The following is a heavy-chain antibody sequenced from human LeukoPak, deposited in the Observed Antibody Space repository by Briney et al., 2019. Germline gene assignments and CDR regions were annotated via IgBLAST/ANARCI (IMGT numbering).Heavy chain of an antibody. CDR2: IYHSGST. CDR3: ASPLPGGSYGGDAFDI. D-gene: IGHD1-26*01. V-gene: IGHV4-30-2*01. CDR1: GGSISSGGYS. J-gene: IGHJ3*02. Sequence: SETLSLTCAVSGGSISSGGYSWSWIRQPPGKGLEWIGYIYHSGSTYYNPSLKSRVTISVDRSKNQFSLKLSSVTAADTAVYYCASPLPGGSYGGDAFDIWGQGTMVTVSS.